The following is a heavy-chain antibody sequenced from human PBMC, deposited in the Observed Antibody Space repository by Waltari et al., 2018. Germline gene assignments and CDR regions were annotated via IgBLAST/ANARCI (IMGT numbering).Heavy chain of an antibody. Sequence: EGQLVESGGGLVKPGGSQRLSCAASGFSFSTYNMNWVRQAPGKGLEWVSSISSECSYIHYGESVKGRFTISRDNAKTSLYLQMNGLRDDDTAVYYCARGGWGFYLDLWGQGALVTVSS. J-gene: IGHJ5*02. CDR2: ISSECSYI. V-gene: IGHV3-21*01. CDR1: GFSFSTYN. D-gene: IGHD7-27*01. CDR3: ARGGWGFYLDL.